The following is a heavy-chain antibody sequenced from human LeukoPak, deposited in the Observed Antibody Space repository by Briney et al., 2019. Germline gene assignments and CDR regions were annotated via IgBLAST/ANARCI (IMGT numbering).Heavy chain of an antibody. CDR2: MNPNSGNT. Sequence: ASVKVSCKASGYTFTSYDINWVRQATGQGLEWKGWMNPNSGNTGYAQKFQGRVTMTRNTSISTAYMELSSLRSEDTAVYYCARDRDGYNGGDYWGQGTLVTVSS. V-gene: IGHV1-8*01. CDR1: GYTFTSYD. D-gene: IGHD5-24*01. J-gene: IGHJ4*02. CDR3: ARDRDGYNGGDY.